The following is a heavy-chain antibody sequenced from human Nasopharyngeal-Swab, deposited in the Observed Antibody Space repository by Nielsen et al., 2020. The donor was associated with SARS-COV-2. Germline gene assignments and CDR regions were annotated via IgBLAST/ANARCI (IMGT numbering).Heavy chain of an antibody. J-gene: IGHJ4*02. V-gene: IGHV1-3*01. Sequence: ASVKVSCKASGYTFTSYAMHWVRQAPGQRLEWMGWFNAGNGNTKYSQKFQGRVTITRDTSASTAYMELSSLRSEDTAVYYCASNTATRTDFDYWGQGTLVTVSS. CDR1: GYTFTSYA. CDR2: FNAGNGNT. D-gene: IGHD5-18*01. CDR3: ASNTATRTDFDY.